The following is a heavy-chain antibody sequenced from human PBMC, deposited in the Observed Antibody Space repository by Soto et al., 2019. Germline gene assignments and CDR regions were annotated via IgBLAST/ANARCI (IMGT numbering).Heavy chain of an antibody. CDR2: IIPIFGTA. V-gene: IGHV1-69*13. D-gene: IGHD3-3*01. Sequence: SVKVSCKASGGTFSSYAISWVRQAPGQGLEWMGGIIPIFGTANYAQKFQGRVTITADESTSTAYMELSSLRSEDTAVYYCARGDYDFWSGSHQNWFDPWGQGTLVTVSS. CDR1: GGTFSSYA. CDR3: ARGDYDFWSGSHQNWFDP. J-gene: IGHJ5*02.